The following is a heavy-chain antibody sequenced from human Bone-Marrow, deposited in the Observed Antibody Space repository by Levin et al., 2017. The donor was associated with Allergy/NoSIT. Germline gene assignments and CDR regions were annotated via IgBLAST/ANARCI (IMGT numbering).Heavy chain of an antibody. CDR1: GGSISSNNW. V-gene: IGHV4-4*02. CDR3: ARDGSFNYYGMDV. Sequence: SQTLSLTCAVSGGSISSNNWWSWVRQPPGKELEWIGEISHSGSTNYNPSLKSRIIISVDNSKHQFSLKLKSVTAADTAVYYCARDGSFNYYGMDVWGQGTTVTVS. J-gene: IGHJ6*02. CDR2: ISHSGST. D-gene: IGHD1-26*01.